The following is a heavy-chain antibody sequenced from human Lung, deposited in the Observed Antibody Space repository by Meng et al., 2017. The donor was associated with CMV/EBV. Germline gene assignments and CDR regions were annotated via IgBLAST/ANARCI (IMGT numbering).Heavy chain of an antibody. V-gene: IGHV1-2*02. CDR3: ARESSSWSYGNWFDS. Sequence: ASXXVSCKASGYTFIAYYMHWVRQAPGQGLEWMGWIDPDSGGTNYAQKFQGRVTVTRDTPTSTAYMELSRLRSDDTAVYYCARESSSWSYGNWFDSWGQGTLVTVSS. CDR2: IDPDSGGT. J-gene: IGHJ5*01. D-gene: IGHD6-13*01. CDR1: GYTFIAYY.